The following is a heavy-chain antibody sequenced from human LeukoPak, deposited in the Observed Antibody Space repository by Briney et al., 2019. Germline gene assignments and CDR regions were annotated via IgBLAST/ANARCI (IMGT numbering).Heavy chain of an antibody. CDR1: GFTFSNYW. CDR3: ARVVTWFDP. J-gene: IGHJ5*02. Sequence: GGSLRLSCAASGFTFSNYWMHWVRHPPGKGLVWVLRINSDGSTTNYADSVRSRFPISRVNDKNTLYLQMSSLRAEDTAVYYWARVVTWFDPWGQGNLVTVSS. D-gene: IGHD2-21*01. CDR2: INSDGSTT. V-gene: IGHV3-74*01.